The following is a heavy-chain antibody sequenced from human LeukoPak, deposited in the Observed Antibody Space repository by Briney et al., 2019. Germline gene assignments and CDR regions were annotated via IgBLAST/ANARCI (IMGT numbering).Heavy chain of an antibody. J-gene: IGHJ3*01. D-gene: IGHD3-10*01. CDR3: ARGRSITLLRGVAMSDGFDV. CDR1: GFTFSNYG. CDR2: TYTRGSYI. Sequence: GGSLRLSCAASGFTFSNYGMNWVRQAPGKGLEWVSFTYTRGSYIYYGDSVKGRFTISRDNAKNLLFLQMNGLRAEDTAVYYCARGRSITLLRGVAMSDGFDVWGQGAMVAVSS. V-gene: IGHV3-21*06.